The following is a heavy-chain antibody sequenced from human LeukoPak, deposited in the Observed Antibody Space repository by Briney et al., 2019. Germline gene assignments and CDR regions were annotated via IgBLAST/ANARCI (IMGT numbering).Heavy chain of an antibody. CDR1: GDSITYFY. CDR3: ARSSQRYSGSSFDY. D-gene: IGHD1-26*01. Sequence: SETLSLTCSVSGDSITYFYWSWIRQAAGKGLEWIGYIYYSGSTNYNPSLKSRVTISVDTSKNQFSLKLSSVTAADTAVYYCARSSQRYSGSSFDYWGQGTLVTVSS. CDR2: IYYSGST. V-gene: IGHV4-59*01. J-gene: IGHJ4*02.